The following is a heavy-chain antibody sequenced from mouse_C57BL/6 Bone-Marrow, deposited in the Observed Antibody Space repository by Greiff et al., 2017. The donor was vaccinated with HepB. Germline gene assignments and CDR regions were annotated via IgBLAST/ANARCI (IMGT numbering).Heavy chain of an antibody. CDR2: ISNLAYSI. V-gene: IGHV5-15*01. CDR3: ARLYSNFAMDY. CDR1: GFTFSDYG. Sequence: DVMLVESGGGLVQPGGSLKLSCAASGFTFSDYGMAWVRQAPRKGPEWVAFISNLAYSIYYADTVTGRFTISRENAKNTLYLEMSSLRSEDTAMYYCARLYSNFAMDYWGQGTSVTVSS. D-gene: IGHD2-5*01. J-gene: IGHJ4*01.